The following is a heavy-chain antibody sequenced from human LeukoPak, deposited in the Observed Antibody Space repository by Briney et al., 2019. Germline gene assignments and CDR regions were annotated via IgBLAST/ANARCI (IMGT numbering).Heavy chain of an antibody. D-gene: IGHD6-13*01. J-gene: IGHJ6*02. CDR2: IYYSGST. CDR3: GSYSSSWFPYGMDV. CDR1: GGSIRSSYYY. Sequence: KPSETLSLTCTVSGGSIRSSYYYWGWIRQPPGKGLEWIGSIYYSGSTYYNPSLKSRVTISVDTSKNQFSLKLSSVTAADTAVYYCGSYSSSWFPYGMDVWGQGTTVTVSS. V-gene: IGHV4-39*01.